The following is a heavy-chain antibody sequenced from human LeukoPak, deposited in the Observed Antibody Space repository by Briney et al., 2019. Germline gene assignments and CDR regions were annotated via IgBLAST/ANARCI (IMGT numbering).Heavy chain of an antibody. Sequence: GGPLRLSCAASGFTVSSNYMSWVRQAPGKGLEWVSVIYSGGSTYYADSVKGRFTISRDNSKNTLYLQMNSLRAEDTAVYYCAREYSSGRSSYWGQGTLVTVSP. V-gene: IGHV3-66*01. D-gene: IGHD6-19*01. J-gene: IGHJ4*02. CDR3: AREYSSGRSSY. CDR1: GFTVSSNY. CDR2: IYSGGST.